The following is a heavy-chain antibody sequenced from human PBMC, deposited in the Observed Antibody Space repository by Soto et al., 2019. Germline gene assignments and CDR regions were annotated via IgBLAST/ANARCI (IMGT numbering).Heavy chain of an antibody. V-gene: IGHV1-3*01. D-gene: IGHD3-3*01. CDR2: INAGNGNT. CDR3: ATSITIFGVVTPDAFDI. J-gene: IGHJ3*02. CDR1: GYTFTSYA. Sequence: ASVKISCKASGYTFTSYAMHWVRQAPGQRLEWMGWINAGNGNTKYSQKFQGRVTITRDTSASTAYMELSSLRSEDTAVYYCATSITIFGVVTPDAFDICGQRTMVP.